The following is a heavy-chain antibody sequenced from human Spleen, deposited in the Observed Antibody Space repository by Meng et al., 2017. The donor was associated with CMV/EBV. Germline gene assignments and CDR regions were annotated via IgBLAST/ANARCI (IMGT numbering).Heavy chain of an antibody. CDR3: ARDSHYDSSGYYSPSDAFDI. Sequence: GESLKISCAASGFTFSTYWMHWVRQVPGRGLVWVSRINPDGSSTSYADSVKGRFAISRDNAKDTLYLQMNSLRAEDTAVYYCARDSHYDSSGYYSPSDAFDIWGQGTMVTVSS. CDR2: INPDGSST. D-gene: IGHD3-22*01. CDR1: GFTFSTYW. V-gene: IGHV3-74*01. J-gene: IGHJ3*02.